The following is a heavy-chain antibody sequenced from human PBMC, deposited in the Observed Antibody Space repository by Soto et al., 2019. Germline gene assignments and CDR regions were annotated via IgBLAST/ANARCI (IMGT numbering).Heavy chain of an antibody. Sequence: ASVKVSFKASGGTFSSYAIIWVRQAPGQGLEWMGGIIPIFGTANYAQKFQGRVTITADESTSTAYMELSSLRSEDTAVYYCARVAISTIFGVVIRYYFDYWGQGTLVTVSS. J-gene: IGHJ4*02. CDR1: GGTFSSYA. CDR3: ARVAISTIFGVVIRYYFDY. V-gene: IGHV1-69*13. CDR2: IIPIFGTA. D-gene: IGHD3-3*01.